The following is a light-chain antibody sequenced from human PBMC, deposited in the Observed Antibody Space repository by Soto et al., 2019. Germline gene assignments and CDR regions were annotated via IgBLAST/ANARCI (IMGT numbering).Light chain of an antibody. CDR2: EGS. V-gene: IGLV2-23*01. J-gene: IGLJ1*01. CDR1: SSDDGSYNL. Sequence: QSALTQPASVSGSPGQSITISCTGTSSDDGSYNLVSWYQQHPGKAPKLMIYEGSKRPSGVSNRFSGSKSGNTASLTISGLQAEDEADYYCCSYAGSSTHVFGTGTKLTVL. CDR3: CSYAGSSTHV.